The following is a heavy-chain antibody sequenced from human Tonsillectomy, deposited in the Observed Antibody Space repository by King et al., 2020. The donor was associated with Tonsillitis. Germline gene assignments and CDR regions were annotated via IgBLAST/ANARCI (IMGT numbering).Heavy chain of an antibody. D-gene: IGHD3-10*01. Sequence: QLVQSGAEVKKPGESLKISCQGSGYIFTSYWIGWVRQMPGKGLEWMGIIHHGDSDTRYSPSFQGQVAISADRSIGTAYLQWSSLKASDTAIYYCARQGDHYFGSGSFTDWGQGTLVTVSS. CDR2: IHHGDSDT. CDR3: ARQGDHYFGSGSFTD. V-gene: IGHV5-51*01. J-gene: IGHJ4*02. CDR1: GYIFTSYW.